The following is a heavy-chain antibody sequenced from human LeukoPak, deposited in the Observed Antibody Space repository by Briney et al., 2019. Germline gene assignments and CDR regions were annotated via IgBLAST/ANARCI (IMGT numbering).Heavy chain of an antibody. D-gene: IGHD5-24*01. CDR1: GFTFGDYA. CDR2: ITGSGGST. V-gene: IGHV3-23*01. J-gene: IGHJ4*02. Sequence: PGGSLRLSCTASGFTFGDYAMSWVRQAPGKGLEWVSVITGSGGSTYYADSVKGRFTISRDNSKNTLSLQMNSLRAEDTAVYYCAKGRLDGMGLLDYWGQGTLVTVSS. CDR3: AKGRLDGMGLLDY.